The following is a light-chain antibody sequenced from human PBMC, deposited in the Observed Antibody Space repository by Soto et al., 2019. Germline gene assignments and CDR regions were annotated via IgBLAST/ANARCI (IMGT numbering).Light chain of an antibody. CDR3: CSYAGSSTWV. CDR2: EGS. CDR1: SSGVGSYNL. Sequence: QSALTQPASVSGSPGQSITISCTGTSSGVGSYNLVSWYQQHPGKAPKLMIYEGSKRPSGVSNRSSGSKSGNTASLTISGLQAEDEADYYCCSYAGSSTWVFGGGTKLTVL. V-gene: IGLV2-23*01. J-gene: IGLJ2*01.